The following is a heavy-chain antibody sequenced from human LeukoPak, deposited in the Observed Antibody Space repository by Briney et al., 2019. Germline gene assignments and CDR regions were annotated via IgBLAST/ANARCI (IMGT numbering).Heavy chain of an antibody. CDR2: IGTAGDT. D-gene: IGHD6-13*01. Sequence: GGSLRLSSEASGITFSTSDMHWVRQAPGKGLEWVSVIGTAGDTYYADSVKGRFTISRENAKNSLYLQMNSLRAGDTAVYYCARGSVRVGMDVWGQGITVTVSS. CDR3: ARGSVRVGMDV. V-gene: IGHV3-13*01. CDR1: GITFSTSD. J-gene: IGHJ6*02.